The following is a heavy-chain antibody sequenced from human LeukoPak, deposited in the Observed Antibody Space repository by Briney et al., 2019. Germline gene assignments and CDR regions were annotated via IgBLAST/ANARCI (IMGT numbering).Heavy chain of an antibody. J-gene: IGHJ6*04. CDR1: GHTFTSYA. CDR3: ARELISPSYYYYYGMDV. V-gene: IGHV1-3*01. Sequence: ASVKASCQASGHTFTSYAMHWVRQAPGQRLEGMGWINAGNGNTKYSQKFQGRVTITRDTSASTAYMELSSLRSEDTAVYYCARELISPSYYYYYGMDVWGKGTTVTASS. CDR2: INAGNGNT.